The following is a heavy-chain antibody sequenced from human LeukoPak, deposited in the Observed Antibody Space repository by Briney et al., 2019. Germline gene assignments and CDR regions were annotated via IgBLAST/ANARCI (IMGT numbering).Heavy chain of an antibody. J-gene: IGHJ4*02. V-gene: IGHV1-2*02. CDR1: GYTFTGYY. Sequence: GASVKVSCKASGYTFTGYYMHWVRQAPGQGLEGMGWINPNSGGTNYAQKFQGRVTMTRDTSISTAYMELSMLRSDDTAVYYCARDREYSGYDFLDYWGQGTLVTVSS. D-gene: IGHD5-12*01. CDR3: ARDREYSGYDFLDY. CDR2: INPNSGGT.